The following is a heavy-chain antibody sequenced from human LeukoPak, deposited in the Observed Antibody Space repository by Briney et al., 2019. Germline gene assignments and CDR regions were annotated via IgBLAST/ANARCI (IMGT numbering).Heavy chain of an antibody. CDR3: ARLGCSSTSCYHNFDY. D-gene: IGHD2-2*01. V-gene: IGHV5-51*01. Sequence: GESLKISCKGSGYSFTSYWIGWVRQMPGKGLEWMGIIYPGDSDTRYSPSFQGQVTISADKSISTAYLQWSSLKASDTAMYYCARLGCSSTSCYHNFDYWGQGTLVTVSS. CDR1: GYSFTSYW. CDR2: IYPGDSDT. J-gene: IGHJ4*02.